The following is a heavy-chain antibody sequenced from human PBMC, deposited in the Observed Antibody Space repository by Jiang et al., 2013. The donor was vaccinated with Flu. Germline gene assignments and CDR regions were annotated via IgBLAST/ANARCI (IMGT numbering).Heavy chain of an antibody. CDR3: ARENHRYDFWSGYYLFEYYFDY. D-gene: IGHD3-3*01. J-gene: IGHJ4*02. V-gene: IGHV1-3*01. CDR2: STLAMVT. Sequence: TSYAMHWVRQAPDKGLSGWDGSTLAMVTQTMHRSSRAESPLTTDTSTSTAYMELRSLRSDDTAVYYCARENHRYDFWSGYYLFEYYFDYWGQGTLVTVSS. CDR1: TSYA.